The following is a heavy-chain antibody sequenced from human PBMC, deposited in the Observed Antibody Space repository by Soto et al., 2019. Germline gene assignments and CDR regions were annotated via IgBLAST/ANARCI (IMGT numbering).Heavy chain of an antibody. J-gene: IGHJ6*02. CDR1: GGTFSSYA. Sequence: SVKVSCKASGGTFSSYAISWVRQAPGQGLGWMGGIIPIFGTANYAQKFQGRVTITADESTSTAYMELSSLRSEDTAVYYCARVLRDSYGYYYYGMDVWGQGTTVTVSS. D-gene: IGHD5-18*01. CDR3: ARVLRDSYGYYYYGMDV. V-gene: IGHV1-69*13. CDR2: IIPIFGTA.